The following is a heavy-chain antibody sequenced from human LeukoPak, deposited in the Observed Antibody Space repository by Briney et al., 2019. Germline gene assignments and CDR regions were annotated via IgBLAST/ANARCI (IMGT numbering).Heavy chain of an antibody. CDR2: IYTSGST. CDR1: GGSISSYY. D-gene: IGHD2-2*01. Sequence: SSETLSLTCTVSGGSISSYYWSWIRQPAGKGLEWIGRIYTSGSTNYNPSLKSRVTMSVDTSKNQFSLKLSSLTAADTAVYYCARENLGCSGTSCLYYFDYWGQGTLVTVSS. J-gene: IGHJ4*02. CDR3: ARENLGCSGTSCLYYFDY. V-gene: IGHV4-4*07.